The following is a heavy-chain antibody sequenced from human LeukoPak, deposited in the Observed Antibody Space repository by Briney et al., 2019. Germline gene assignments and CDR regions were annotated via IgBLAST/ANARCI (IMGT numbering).Heavy chain of an antibody. CDR3: ARAPVTSCRGAFCYPFDY. D-gene: IGHD2-15*01. CDR2: TSSSDPGT. J-gene: IGHJ4*02. Sequence: PGGSLRLSCAASGFTFSSYAMSWVRRGPGKGLEWVAATSSSDPGTYHADSVRGRFTISRDNSKNTLYLQMNRLRVEDAAVYYCARAPVTSCRGAFCYPFDYWGQGTLVTVSS. CDR1: GFTFSSYA. V-gene: IGHV3-23*01.